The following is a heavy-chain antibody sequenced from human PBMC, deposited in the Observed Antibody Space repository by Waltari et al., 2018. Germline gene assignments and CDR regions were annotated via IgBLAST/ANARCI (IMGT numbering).Heavy chain of an antibody. CDR3: ARDKSKDVPRSGSRFDY. V-gene: IGHV3-7*04. J-gene: IGHJ4*02. Sequence: VQLVEPGGGLVQPGGSLRLSWAASGFPCTAYWMSLVRQAAGRGLEWVANVKPDESEKYYVGAVKGRFTISRDNAKNSVYLQMDYLTAEDTAIYYCARDKSKDVPRSGSRFDYWGQGTLVTVSS. CDR1: GFPCTAYW. CDR2: VKPDESEK. D-gene: IGHD5-12*01.